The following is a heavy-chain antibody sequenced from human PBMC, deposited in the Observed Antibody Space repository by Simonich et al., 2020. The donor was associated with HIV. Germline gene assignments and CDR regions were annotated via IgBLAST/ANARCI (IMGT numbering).Heavy chain of an antibody. CDR3: ARILPIKIIDSDAFDI. CDR2: IHPTRGGT. V-gene: IGHV1-2*02. J-gene: IGHJ3*02. CDR1: GYTFTGYY. Sequence: QVQLVQFGAEVKKPGASVKVSCKASGYTFTGYYMHWVRQAPGQGLEWMGWIHPTRGGTNAAQKFQGRVTMTRDTSISTAYMELSRLRSDDTAVYYCARILPIKIIDSDAFDIWGQGTMVTVSS.